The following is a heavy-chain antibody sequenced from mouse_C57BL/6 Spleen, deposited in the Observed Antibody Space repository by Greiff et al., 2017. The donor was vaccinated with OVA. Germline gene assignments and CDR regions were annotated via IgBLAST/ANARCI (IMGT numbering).Heavy chain of an antibody. CDR1: GYTFTSYW. Sequence: VQLQQPGTELVKPGASVKLSCKASGYTFTSYWMHWVKQRPGQGLEWIGNINPSNGGTNYNEQFKSKATLTVDKSSSTAYMQLSSLTSEDSAVYYCARSLPLGEAAWFAYWGQGTLVTVSA. CDR2: INPSNGGT. CDR3: ARSLPLGEAAWFAY. V-gene: IGHV1-53*01. D-gene: IGHD4-1*01. J-gene: IGHJ3*01.